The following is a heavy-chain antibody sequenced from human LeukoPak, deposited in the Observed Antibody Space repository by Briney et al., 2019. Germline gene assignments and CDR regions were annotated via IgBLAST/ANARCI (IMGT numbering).Heavy chain of an antibody. V-gene: IGHV4-30-4*07. Sequence: SETLSLTCAVSGGSISSGGYSWSWIRQPPGKGLEWIGYIYYSDTYYNPSLKSRVTISADTSKNQFPLRLNSVTAADTAVYYCASHSGGYAYWGQGTLVTVSS. CDR3: ASHSGGYAY. J-gene: IGHJ4*02. D-gene: IGHD5-12*01. CDR1: GGSISSGGYS. CDR2: IYYSDT.